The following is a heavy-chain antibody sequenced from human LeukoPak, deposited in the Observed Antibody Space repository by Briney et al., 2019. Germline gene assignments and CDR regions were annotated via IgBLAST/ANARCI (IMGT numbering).Heavy chain of an antibody. Sequence: GGSLRLSCAASGFTFDDYGMSWVRQAPGVGLQWVSLIYSGGDTYYADSVKGRFRISRDNSKNTLYLQMNTLRADDTAIYYCANEGDVGAIASWGQGTLVTVSS. CDR3: ANEGDVGAIAS. J-gene: IGHJ5*02. CDR2: IYSGGDT. D-gene: IGHD1-26*01. CDR1: GFTFDDYG. V-gene: IGHV3-66*01.